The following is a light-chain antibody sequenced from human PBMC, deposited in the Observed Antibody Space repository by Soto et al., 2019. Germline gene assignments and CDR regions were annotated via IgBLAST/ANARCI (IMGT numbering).Light chain of an antibody. CDR1: QSVLYSSNNKNY. CDR2: WAS. Sequence: DIVMTQSPDSLAVSLGERATINCKSSQSVLYSSNNKNYLAWFQQKPGQPPKLLIYWASTRESGVPDRFSGSGFGTEFALPISSLNAEDVAIYYCQQYYGGLLTFGGGTKVEL. CDR3: QQYYGGLLT. J-gene: IGKJ4*01. V-gene: IGKV4-1*01.